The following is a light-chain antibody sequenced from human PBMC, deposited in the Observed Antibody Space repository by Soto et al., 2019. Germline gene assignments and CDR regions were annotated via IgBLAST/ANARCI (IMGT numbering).Light chain of an antibody. CDR3: QQRRYWPIT. Sequence: EIVLTQSPATLSLSPGDGATLSCRASQSISNFLAWYQQKPGQAPRLLISDASNRATGIPARFSGSGSGTDFTLTISSLEPEDFAIYYCQQRRYWPITFDQGTRLDIK. CDR2: DAS. V-gene: IGKV3-11*01. CDR1: QSISNF. J-gene: IGKJ5*01.